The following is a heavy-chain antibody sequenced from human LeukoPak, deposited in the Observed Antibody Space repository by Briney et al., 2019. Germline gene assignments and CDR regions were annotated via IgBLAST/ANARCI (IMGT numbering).Heavy chain of an antibody. CDR3: AKDQSGGGKGIDC. J-gene: IGHJ4*02. CDR1: GFTFSSYA. CDR2: ISGSGGST. Sequence: GGSLRLSCAASGFTFSSYAMSWVRQAPGKGLEWVSAISGSGGSTYYADSVKGRFTIFRDNSKNTLDLQMNSLTDDNTALYYCAKDQSGGGKGIDCCGQGTLVTVSS. D-gene: IGHD4-23*01. V-gene: IGHV3-23*01.